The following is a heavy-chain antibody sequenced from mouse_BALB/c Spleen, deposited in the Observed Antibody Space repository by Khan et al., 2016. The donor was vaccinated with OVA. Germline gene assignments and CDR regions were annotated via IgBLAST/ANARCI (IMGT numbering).Heavy chain of an antibody. V-gene: IGHV3-2*02. Sequence: EVQLQESGPGLVKPSQSLSLTCTVTGYSITSNYAWHWIRQFPGNKLEWMGYISYSGSTNYNPSLKSRIPITRDTSMNHFFLQLNSVTTEDTATYYCARGNYYGYAMDYWGQGTSITVSA. CDR2: ISYSGST. D-gene: IGHD1-1*01. J-gene: IGHJ4*01. CDR3: ARGNYYGYAMDY. CDR1: GYSITSNYA.